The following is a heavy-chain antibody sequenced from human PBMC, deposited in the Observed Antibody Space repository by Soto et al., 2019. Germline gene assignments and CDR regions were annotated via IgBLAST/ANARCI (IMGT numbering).Heavy chain of an antibody. Sequence: QLQLQQWGAGLLKPSETLSLTCAVYGGSFSGYYWNWIRQPPGKGLEWIGEINHRGSTNYNPSLKSRVTTSVDTSRNQSPLKLSSVTAADTAVYSCARGWGSGVFDYWGQGTLVTVSS. J-gene: IGHJ4*02. CDR2: INHRGST. CDR3: ARGWGSGVFDY. D-gene: IGHD6-19*01. CDR1: GGSFSGYY. V-gene: IGHV4-34*01.